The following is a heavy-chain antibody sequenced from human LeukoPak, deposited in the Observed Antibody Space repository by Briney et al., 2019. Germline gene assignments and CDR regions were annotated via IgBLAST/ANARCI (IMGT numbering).Heavy chain of an antibody. V-gene: IGHV4-34*01. CDR1: GGSFSGYY. CDR2: INHSGST. Sequence: ASETLSLTCAVYGGSFSGYYWSWIRQPPGEGLEWIGEINHSGSTNYSPSLKSRVTISVDTSKNQFSLKLSSVTAADTAVYYCARGGYSYGYYYYMDVWGKGTTVTVSS. J-gene: IGHJ6*03. D-gene: IGHD5-18*01. CDR3: ARGGYSYGYYYYMDV.